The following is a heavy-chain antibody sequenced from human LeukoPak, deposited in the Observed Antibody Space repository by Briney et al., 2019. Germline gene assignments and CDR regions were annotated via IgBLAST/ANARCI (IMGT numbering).Heavy chain of an antibody. CDR3: AKGKRAASPGDYYYYYGMDV. D-gene: IGHD6-13*01. V-gene: IGHV3-30*18. CDR2: ISNDGSKK. Sequence: GGSLRLSCAASGFTFSNFGMHWVRQAPGKGLEWVAVISNDGSKKYYADSVRGRFTISRDNSKNTLYVQMNSLRAEDTAVYYCAKGKRAASPGDYYYYYGMDVWGQGTTVTVSS. CDR1: GFTFSNFG. J-gene: IGHJ6*02.